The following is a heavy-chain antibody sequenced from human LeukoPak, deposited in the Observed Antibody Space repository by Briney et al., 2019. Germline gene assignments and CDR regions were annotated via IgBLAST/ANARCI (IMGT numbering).Heavy chain of an antibody. D-gene: IGHD3-16*01. J-gene: IGHJ4*02. CDR1: GFTFSNYA. CDR3: AKGPQGD. V-gene: IGHV3-23*01. Sequence: GGSLRLSCAASGFTFSNYAMNWVRQAPGKGLEWVSAIDSGGGTYYADSVKGRFTISRDNSKNTLYLQLNSLRAEDTAVYYCAKGPQGDWGQGALVTVSS. CDR2: IDSGGGT.